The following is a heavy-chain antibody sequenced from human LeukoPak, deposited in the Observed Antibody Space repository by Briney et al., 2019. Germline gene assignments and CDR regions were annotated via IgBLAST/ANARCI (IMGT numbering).Heavy chain of an antibody. CDR2: ISDTGATT. Sequence: PGGSLRLSCAGSGFTFSSYAMSWVRQAPGKGLEWVSAISDTGATTYDADSVKGRFTISRDNAKNSVYLQMNNLRAEDTAVYYCARDRLGDYDHSGYYDKWGQGTLVTVSS. D-gene: IGHD3-22*01. V-gene: IGHV3-23*01. J-gene: IGHJ1*01. CDR3: ARDRLGDYDHSGYYDK. CDR1: GFTFSSYA.